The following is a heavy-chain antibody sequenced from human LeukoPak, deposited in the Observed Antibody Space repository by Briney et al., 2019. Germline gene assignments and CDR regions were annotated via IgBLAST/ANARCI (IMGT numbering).Heavy chain of an antibody. CDR3: AREELRFLEWVAFDI. D-gene: IGHD3-3*01. V-gene: IGHV3-7*01. Sequence: GGSLRHSCSASGFTFSSYWMSWVRQAPGKGLEWVASIKQDGSEKYYVDSVKGRFTISRDNAKNSLYLQMNSLRAEDTAVYYCAREELRFLEWVAFDIWGQGTMVTVSS. CDR1: GFTFSSYW. J-gene: IGHJ3*02. CDR2: IKQDGSEK.